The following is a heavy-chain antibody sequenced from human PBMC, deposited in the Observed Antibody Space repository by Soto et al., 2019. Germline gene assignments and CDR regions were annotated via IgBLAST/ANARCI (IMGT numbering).Heavy chain of an antibody. D-gene: IGHD3-22*01. Sequence: PGGSLRLSCAASGFTFSSYWMHWVRQAPGKGLVWVSRINSDGSSTNYADSVKGRFTISRDNAKNTLYLQMNSLRAEDTAVYYCARGPYYYDRSGYYLWHFDLWGRGTLVTVSS. CDR2: INSDGSST. CDR1: GFTFSSYW. J-gene: IGHJ2*01. CDR3: ARGPYYYDRSGYYLWHFDL. V-gene: IGHV3-74*01.